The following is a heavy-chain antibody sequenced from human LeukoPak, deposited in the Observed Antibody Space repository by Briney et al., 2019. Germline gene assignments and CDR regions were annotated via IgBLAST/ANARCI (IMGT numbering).Heavy chain of an antibody. CDR1: GFTFSSYS. V-gene: IGHV3-21*01. D-gene: IGHD5-24*01. J-gene: IGHJ4*02. Sequence: GGSLRLSCAASGFTFSSYSMNWVRQAPGKGLEWVSSISSSSSYIYYADSVKGRFTISRDNAKHSLYLQMNSLRAEDTAVYYCASVEMATIVLDYWGQGTLVTVSS. CDR2: ISSSSSYI. CDR3: ASVEMATIVLDY.